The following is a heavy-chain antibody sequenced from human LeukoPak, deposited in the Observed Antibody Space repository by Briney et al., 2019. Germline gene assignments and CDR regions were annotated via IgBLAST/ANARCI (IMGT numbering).Heavy chain of an antibody. CDR2: IIPIVGIA. Sequence: GSSVKVSCKASRGTFSSYAISWVRQAPAPGLEWMGTIIPIVGIANYAQKFQGRVTITADKFTSTAYMELSSLRSEDTAVYYCARDGEMATIYFDYWGQGTLVTVSS. V-gene: IGHV1-69*04. CDR1: RGTFSSYA. D-gene: IGHD5-24*01. CDR3: ARDGEMATIYFDY. J-gene: IGHJ4*02.